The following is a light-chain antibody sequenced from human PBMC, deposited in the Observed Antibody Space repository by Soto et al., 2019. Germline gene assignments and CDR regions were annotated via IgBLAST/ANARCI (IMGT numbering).Light chain of an antibody. CDR2: NSY. Sequence: QSVLTQPPSASGTPGQRVTISCSGSSSNIGSKTVNWYQQLPGTVPKLLIYNSYQRPSGVPDRFSASKSGTSASLAISGLQSEDEADYYCSSWDASLNGYVSGTGTRSPS. J-gene: IGLJ1*01. CDR1: SSNIGSKT. V-gene: IGLV1-44*01. CDR3: SSWDASLNGYV.